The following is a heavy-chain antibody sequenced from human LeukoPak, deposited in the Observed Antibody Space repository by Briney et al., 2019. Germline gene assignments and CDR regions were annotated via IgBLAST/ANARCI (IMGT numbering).Heavy chain of an antibody. J-gene: IGHJ4*02. CDR3: ARDKSVGATPLDY. CDR2: INPNSGGT. CDR1: GYTFTGYY. D-gene: IGHD1-26*01. Sequence: ASVKVSCKASGYTFTGYYMHWVRQAPGQGLEWMGWINPNSGGTNYAQKFQGRVTMTRDTSISTAYMELSRLRSDDTAVYYCARDKSVGATPLDYWGQGTLVTVSS. V-gene: IGHV1-2*02.